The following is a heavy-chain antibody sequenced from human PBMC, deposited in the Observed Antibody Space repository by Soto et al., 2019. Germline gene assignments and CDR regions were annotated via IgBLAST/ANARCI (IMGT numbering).Heavy chain of an antibody. Sequence: QITLKESGPTLVKPTQTLTLTCTFSGFSLSAGGVGVGWIRQPPGKALECLALIYWDDDKRYRPSLKSRLTITKDTSKSQVVLTMTNMDPVDTATYYCAHRGPKESLFEFWGQGTLVTVSS. CDR3: AHRGPKESLFEF. V-gene: IGHV2-5*02. J-gene: IGHJ4*02. CDR1: GFSLSAGGVG. CDR2: IYWDDDK.